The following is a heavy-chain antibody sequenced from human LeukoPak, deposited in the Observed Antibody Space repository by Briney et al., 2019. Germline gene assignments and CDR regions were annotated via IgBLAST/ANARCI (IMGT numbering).Heavy chain of an antibody. J-gene: IGHJ4*02. CDR3: ATDLSMARGVIPASGPFDY. D-gene: IGHD3-10*01. V-gene: IGHV1-24*01. CDR2: FDPEDGET. CDR1: GYTLTELS. Sequence: GASVKVSCKVSGYTLTELSMHWVRQAPGKGLEWMGGFDPEDGETIYAQKSQGRVTMTEDTSTDTAYMELSSLRSEDTAVYYCATDLSMARGVIPASGPFDYWGQGTLVTVSS.